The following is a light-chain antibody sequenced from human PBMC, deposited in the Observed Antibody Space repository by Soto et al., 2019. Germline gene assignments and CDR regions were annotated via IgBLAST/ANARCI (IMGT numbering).Light chain of an antibody. CDR2: DAS. CDR3: QQYGNLPLT. J-gene: IGKJ4*01. V-gene: IGKV3D-20*01. Sequence: ETVLTQSPATLSLSPGKRATLSCGASQSVNSDYVAWYQQKPGLAPRLLIYDASSRAAGIPDRFSGSGSRTDFTLTISRLEPEDFAVYYCQQYGNLPLTFGGGTKVDIK. CDR1: QSVNSDY.